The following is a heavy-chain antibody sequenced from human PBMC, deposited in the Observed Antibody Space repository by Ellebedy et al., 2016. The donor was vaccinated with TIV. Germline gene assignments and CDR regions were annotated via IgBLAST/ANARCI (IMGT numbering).Heavy chain of an antibody. J-gene: IGHJ4*02. V-gene: IGHV3-7*01. D-gene: IGHD6-6*01. CDR2: IQQHGSEK. Sequence: PGGSLRLSCAASGFRISSYWMSLVRQAPGKGLEWVANIQQHGSEKNYVDSVKGRFTISRDNAKNSVYLQMNSLRAEDTAVYYCASEYSSSERWGDWGQGTLVTVSS. CDR1: GFRISSYW. CDR3: ASEYSSSERWGD.